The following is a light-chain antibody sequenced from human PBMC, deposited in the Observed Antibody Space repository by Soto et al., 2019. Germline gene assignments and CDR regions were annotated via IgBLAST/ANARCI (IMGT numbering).Light chain of an antibody. J-gene: IGKJ4*01. V-gene: IGKV1-39*01. CDR1: ESISRH. CDR2: AAS. CDR3: QQSYSTPLT. Sequence: DIQMSQSPSSLSASVGDRVTITCRAAESISRHLNWYQQKPGKAPKLLIYAASSLQSGVPSRFSGSGSGTDFTLTISSLQPEDFATYYCQQSYSTPLTFGGGTKVDIK.